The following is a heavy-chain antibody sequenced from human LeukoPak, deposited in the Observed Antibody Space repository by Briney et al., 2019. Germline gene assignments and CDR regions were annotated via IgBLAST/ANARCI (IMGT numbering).Heavy chain of an antibody. CDR3: AKDRLRYCSGGSCYYFDY. D-gene: IGHD2-15*01. J-gene: IGHJ4*02. Sequence: GGSLRLSCAASGFTFSSYGMHWVRQAPGKGVEWVAVISYDGSNKYYADSVKGRFTISRDNSKNTLYLQMNSLRAEDTAVYYCAKDRLRYCSGGSCYYFDYWGQGTLVTVSS. V-gene: IGHV3-30*18. CDR2: ISYDGSNK. CDR1: GFTFSSYG.